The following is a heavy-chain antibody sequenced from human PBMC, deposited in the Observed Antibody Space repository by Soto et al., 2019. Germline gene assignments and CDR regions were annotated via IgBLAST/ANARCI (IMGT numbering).Heavy chain of an antibody. V-gene: IGHV3-49*03. CDR2: IRSKASDGTT. CDR1: GFTFGDYA. Sequence: PGGSLRLSCTASGFTFGDYAMIWFRQAPGKGLEWVSFIRSKASDGTTEYAASVKGRVTMTKDTSTSTVYMELNSLTSEDTAVYYCARDQSWHDLVWWFDPWGQGTLVTVSS. CDR3: ARDQSWHDLVWWFDP. D-gene: IGHD1-1*01. J-gene: IGHJ5*02.